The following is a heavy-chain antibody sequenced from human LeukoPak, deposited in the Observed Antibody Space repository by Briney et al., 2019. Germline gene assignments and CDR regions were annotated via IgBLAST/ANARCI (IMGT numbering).Heavy chain of an antibody. CDR2: INHSGST. CDR3: ARDCSSTSCYGLNAFDS. Sequence: PSETLSLTCAVYGGSFAGYYWSWIPEPPGKGLEWIGEINHSGSTNYNPSLKSRVTISVDTSKNQFSLKLSSVTAADTAVYYCARDCSSTSCYGLNAFDSWGQGTMVTVSS. V-gene: IGHV4-34*01. J-gene: IGHJ3*02. D-gene: IGHD2-2*01. CDR1: GGSFAGYY.